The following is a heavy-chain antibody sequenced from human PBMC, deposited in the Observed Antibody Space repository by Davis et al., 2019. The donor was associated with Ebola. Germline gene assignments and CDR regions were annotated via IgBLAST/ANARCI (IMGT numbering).Heavy chain of an antibody. V-gene: IGHV3-23*01. CDR2: YGTGADT. CDR1: GFIFSTYV. Sequence: GGSLRLSCSASGFIFSTYVMSWVRQAPGKGLEWVSSYGTGADTYYADSLKGRFTISRDNSKNTLYLQMNGLRVEDTAIYYCAKDTSNIWFDIWGQGTMVTVSS. J-gene: IGHJ3*02. D-gene: IGHD1-26*01. CDR3: AKDTSNIWFDI.